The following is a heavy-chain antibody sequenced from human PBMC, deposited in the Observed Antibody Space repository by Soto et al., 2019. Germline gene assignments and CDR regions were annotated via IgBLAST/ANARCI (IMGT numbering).Heavy chain of an antibody. CDR1: GDSFTSYA. CDR3: ARAISGYVT. D-gene: IGHD5-12*01. CDR2: INAGNGNT. V-gene: IGHV1-3*01. J-gene: IGHJ5*02. Sequence: GTSVKLSCEACGDSFTSYAMHWVRQAPGQRLEWLGWINAGNGNTKYSQKFQGRVTLTRDTSASTVYLDLSSLRSEDTAIYYCARAISGYVTWGQGTLVTVSS.